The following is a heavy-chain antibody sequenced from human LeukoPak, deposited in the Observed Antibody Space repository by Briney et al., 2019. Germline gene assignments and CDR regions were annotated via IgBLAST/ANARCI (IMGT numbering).Heavy chain of an antibody. CDR3: ARSLAAENGGNY. D-gene: IGHD6-13*01. Sequence: GASVKVSCKASGYTFTSYAMNWVRQAPGQGLEWMGWISTYNGNTNYAQKLQGRVTMTTDTSTSTAYMELRSLRSDDTAVYYCARSLAAENGGNYWGQGTLVTVSS. CDR1: GYTFTSYA. CDR2: ISTYNGNT. J-gene: IGHJ4*02. V-gene: IGHV1-18*01.